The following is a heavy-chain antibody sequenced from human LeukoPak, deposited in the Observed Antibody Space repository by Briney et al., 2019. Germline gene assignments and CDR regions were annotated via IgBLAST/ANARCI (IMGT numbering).Heavy chain of an antibody. D-gene: IGHD2-2*01. CDR1: GFTFSNYG. V-gene: IGHV3-33*01. CDR2: IWYDETNK. Sequence: GRSLRLSCAASGFTFSNYGKLCVRQAPGKGLEWVAVIWYDETNKYYADSVKGRFTISRDNSKNTLYLQMNSLRAEHTAVYYCARDSSSPVRYFDYWGQGTLVTVSS. J-gene: IGHJ4*02. CDR3: ARDSSSPVRYFDY.